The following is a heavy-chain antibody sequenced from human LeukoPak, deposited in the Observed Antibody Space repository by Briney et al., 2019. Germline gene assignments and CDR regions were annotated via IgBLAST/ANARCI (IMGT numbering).Heavy chain of an antibody. Sequence: GESLKISCKGSGYSFTSYWIGWVRQMPGKGLEWMGIIYPGDSDTRYSPSFQGQVTISADKSISTAYLQWSSLKASDTAMYYCARCKGADLRYYYGMDVWGQGTTVTVSS. V-gene: IGHV5-51*01. J-gene: IGHJ6*02. D-gene: IGHD4/OR15-4a*01. CDR2: IYPGDSDT. CDR1: GYSFTSYW. CDR3: ARCKGADLRYYYGMDV.